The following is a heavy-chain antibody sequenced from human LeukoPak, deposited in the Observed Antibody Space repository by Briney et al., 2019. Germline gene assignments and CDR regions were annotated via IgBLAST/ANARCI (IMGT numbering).Heavy chain of an antibody. CDR3: ARDHRIMITFGGVIAFDY. J-gene: IGHJ4*02. CDR1: GYTFTSYG. D-gene: IGHD3-16*02. V-gene: IGHV1-18*01. Sequence: ASVKVSCKASGYTFTSYGISWVRQAPGQGLEWMGWISAYNGNTNYAQKLQGKVTMTTDTSTSTAYMELRSLRSDDTAVYYCARDHRIMITFGGVIAFDYWGQGTLVTVSS. CDR2: ISAYNGNT.